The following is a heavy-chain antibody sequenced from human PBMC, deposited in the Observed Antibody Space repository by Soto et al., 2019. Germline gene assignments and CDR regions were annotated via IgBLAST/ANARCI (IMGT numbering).Heavy chain of an antibody. Sequence: EVQLVESGGGLVQPGGSLRLSCAASGFTFSTYWMSWVRQTPGKGLEWVANIKQDGSEKWYVDSVKGRFTISRDNDKKSLYLQMNSLRVEDTAVYYCARGDYHDSSGPFSDAFDIWGQGTMVTVSS. D-gene: IGHD3-22*01. V-gene: IGHV3-7*04. CDR2: IKQDGSEK. CDR1: GFTFSTYW. J-gene: IGHJ3*02. CDR3: ARGDYHDSSGPFSDAFDI.